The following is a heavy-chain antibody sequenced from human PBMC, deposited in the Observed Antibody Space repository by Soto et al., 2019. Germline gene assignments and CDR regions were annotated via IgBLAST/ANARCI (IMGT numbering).Heavy chain of an antibody. CDR3: ARRRTLARRGAFDI. D-gene: IGHD1-1*01. CDR1: GFTFSSYW. CDR2: IKQDGSEK. J-gene: IGHJ3*02. Sequence: GGSLRLSCAASGFTFSSYWMSWVRQAPGKGLEWVTNIKQDGSEKYYVDSVKGRFTISRDNPKNSLYLQMNSLRAEDTAVYYCARRRTLARRGAFDIWGQGTMVTVSS. V-gene: IGHV3-7*01.